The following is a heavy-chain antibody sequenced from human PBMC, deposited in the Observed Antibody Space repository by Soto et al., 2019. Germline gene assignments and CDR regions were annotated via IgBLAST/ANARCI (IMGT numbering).Heavy chain of an antibody. D-gene: IGHD2-21*02. J-gene: IGHJ4*02. V-gene: IGHV5-51*01. CDR2: IYPGDSNT. CDR1: GYSFTSYW. Sequence: PGESLKISCKGSGYSFTSYWIGWVRQMPGKGLEWMGIIYPGDSNTRYSPSLQGQVTISVDKSISTAYLQWSSLKASDTAMYYCARQLYCGGDCSTNHDYWGQGTLVTVSS. CDR3: ARQLYCGGDCSTNHDY.